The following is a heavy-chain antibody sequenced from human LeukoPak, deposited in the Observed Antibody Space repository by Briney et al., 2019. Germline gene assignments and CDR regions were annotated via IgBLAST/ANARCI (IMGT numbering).Heavy chain of an antibody. J-gene: IGHJ3*02. CDR2: IYYSGST. CDR3: AGRIAARPLSAFDI. CDR1: GGSISSYY. V-gene: IGHV4-59*08. Sequence: PSETLSLTCTVSGGSISSYYWSWIRQPPGKGLEWIGYIYYSGSTNYNPSLKSRVTISVDTSKNQFSLKLSSVTAADTAVYYCAGRIAARPLSAFDIWGQGTMVTVSS. D-gene: IGHD6-6*01.